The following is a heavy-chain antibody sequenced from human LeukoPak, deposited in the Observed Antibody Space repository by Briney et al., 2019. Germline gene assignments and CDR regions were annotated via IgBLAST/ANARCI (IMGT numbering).Heavy chain of an antibody. CDR3: ARDTHYSLDY. V-gene: IGHV3-48*01. Sequence: GGSLRLSCAASGFIFSSYSMNWVRQAPGKGLEWVSYISISSGTISCADSVRGRFTISSDNAKNSLYLQMNSLRAEDTAVYYCARDTHYSLDYWGQGTLVIVSS. D-gene: IGHD2-21*01. CDR1: GFIFSSYS. J-gene: IGHJ4*02. CDR2: ISISSGTI.